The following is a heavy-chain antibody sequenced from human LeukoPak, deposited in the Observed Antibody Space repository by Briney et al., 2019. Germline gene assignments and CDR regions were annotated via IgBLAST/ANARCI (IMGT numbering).Heavy chain of an antibody. CDR2: IYYSGST. Sequence: ASETLSLTCTVSGGSISSYYWSWIRQPPGKGLEWIGYIYYSGSTNYNPSLKSRVTISVDTSKNQFSLKLSSVTAADTAVYYCAGIGGYAAYYFDYWGQGTLVTVSS. J-gene: IGHJ4*02. CDR3: AGIGGYAAYYFDY. CDR1: GGSISSYY. V-gene: IGHV4-59*01. D-gene: IGHD5-12*01.